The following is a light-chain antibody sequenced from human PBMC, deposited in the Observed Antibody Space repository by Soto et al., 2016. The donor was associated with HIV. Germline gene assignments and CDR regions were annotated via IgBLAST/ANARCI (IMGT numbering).Light chain of an antibody. CDR1: KLGDKY. V-gene: IGLV3-1*01. CDR3: QAWDSNTHVV. Sequence: SYELTQSPSVSVSPGQTASITCSGDKLGDKYTCWYQQKPGQSPVLVIYQDTRRPSGIPERFSGSNSGNTATLTISGTQAMDEADYYCQAWDSNTHVVFGGRDQTDRP. CDR2: QDT. J-gene: IGLJ2*01.